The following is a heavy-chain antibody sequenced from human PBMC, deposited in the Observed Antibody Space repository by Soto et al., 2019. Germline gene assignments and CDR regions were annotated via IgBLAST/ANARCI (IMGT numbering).Heavy chain of an antibody. CDR2: IIPIFGTA. CDR3: ATWAHGDPPPIYYYYGMDV. CDR1: GGTFSIYA. Sequence: EASVKVSCKASGGTFSIYAIIWVRQAPGQGLEWMGGIIPIFGTANYAQKFQGRVTITADESTSTAYMELSSLRSEDTAVYYCATWAHGDPPPIYYYYGMDVWGQGTTVTVSS. D-gene: IGHD4-17*01. J-gene: IGHJ6*02. V-gene: IGHV1-69*13.